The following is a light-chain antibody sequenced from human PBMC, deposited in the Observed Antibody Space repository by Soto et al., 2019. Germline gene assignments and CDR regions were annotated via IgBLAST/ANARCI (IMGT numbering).Light chain of an antibody. CDR1: RSDVGSYNF. V-gene: IGLV2-23*01. CDR3: SSYAGDSALI. CDR2: EAD. Sequence: QSVLTQPASVSGSPGQSISISCTGSRSDVGSYNFVSWYQLFPGNAPKLIIYEADKRPSGVSSRFSGSKSGFTASLTISGLQAEDEADYFCSSYAGDSALIFGGGTKLTVL. J-gene: IGLJ2*01.